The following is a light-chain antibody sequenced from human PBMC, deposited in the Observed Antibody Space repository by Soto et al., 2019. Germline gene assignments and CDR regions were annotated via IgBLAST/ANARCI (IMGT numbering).Light chain of an antibody. CDR3: RQYYSYPLT. CDR2: AAS. J-gene: IGKJ4*01. V-gene: IGKV1-8*01. Sequence: AIRMTQSPSSLSASTGDRVTITCRASQGISSYLAWYQQKPGKAPKLLIYAASTLQSGVPSRFSGSGSGTDFTLTIICLQSEDFATYYCRQYYSYPLTFCGGTELDIK. CDR1: QGISSY.